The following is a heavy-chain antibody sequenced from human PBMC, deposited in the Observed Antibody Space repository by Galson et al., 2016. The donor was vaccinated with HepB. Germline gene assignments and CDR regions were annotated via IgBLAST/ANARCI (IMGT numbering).Heavy chain of an antibody. J-gene: IGHJ6*03. CDR1: GGTFSSYA. Sequence: GGTFSSYAISWVRQAPGQGLEWMGGIIPIFGTANYAQKFQGRVTITADESTSTAYMELSSLRSEDTAVYYCARGLTNENKVTYNYYYYYMDVWGKGTTVTVSS. V-gene: IGHV1-69*01. D-gene: IGHD4-23*01. CDR2: IIPIFGTA. CDR3: ARGLTNENKVTYNYYYYYMDV.